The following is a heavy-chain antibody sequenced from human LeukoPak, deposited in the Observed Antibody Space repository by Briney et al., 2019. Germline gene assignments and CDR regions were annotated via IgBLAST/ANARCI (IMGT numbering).Heavy chain of an antibody. CDR3: ARNHYDILTGYSRDHDAFDI. Sequence: ASVKVSCKASGYTFTSYGISWVRQAPGQGLEWMEWISAYNGNTNYAQKLQGRVTMTTDTSTSTAYMELRSLRSDDTAVYYCARNHYDILTGYSRDHDAFDIWGQGTMVTVSS. CDR1: GYTFTSYG. J-gene: IGHJ3*02. V-gene: IGHV1-18*01. CDR2: ISAYNGNT. D-gene: IGHD3-9*01.